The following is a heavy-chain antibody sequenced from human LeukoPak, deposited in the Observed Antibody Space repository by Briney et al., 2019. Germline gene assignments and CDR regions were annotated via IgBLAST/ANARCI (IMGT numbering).Heavy chain of an antibody. CDR3: ARHVDSSSWYEYFQH. V-gene: IGHV4-4*09. Sequence: SETLSLTCTVSGGSISSYYWSWIRQPPGKGLEWIGYIYTSGSTNYNPSLKSRVTISVDTFKDQFSLKLSSVTAADTAVYYCARHVDSSSWYEYFQHWGQGTLVTVSS. CDR1: GGSISSYY. D-gene: IGHD6-13*01. J-gene: IGHJ1*01. CDR2: IYTSGST.